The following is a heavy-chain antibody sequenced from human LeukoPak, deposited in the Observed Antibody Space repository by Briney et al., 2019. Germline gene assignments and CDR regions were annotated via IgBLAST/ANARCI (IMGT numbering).Heavy chain of an antibody. D-gene: IGHD3-22*01. CDR2: IHSSGTT. J-gene: IGHJ4*02. CDR3: ARGDDYYDTSDFYFVFDY. V-gene: IGHV4-61*02. CDR1: GGSISSDNYY. Sequence: PSETLSLTCTVSGGSISSDNYYWSWIRQPAGKGLGWIGRIHSSGTTNYNPYLKSRVTISVDTSDNRFSLKLTSVIAADTAVYYCARGDDYYDTSDFYFVFDYWGQGSLVTVSA.